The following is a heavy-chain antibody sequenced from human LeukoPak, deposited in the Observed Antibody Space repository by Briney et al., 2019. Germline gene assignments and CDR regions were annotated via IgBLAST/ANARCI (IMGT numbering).Heavy chain of an antibody. CDR3: ARAGAEYYDFWSGHHDAFDI. J-gene: IGHJ3*02. CDR1: GFTFSSYG. V-gene: IGHV3-30*03. Sequence: GGSLRLSCAASGFTFSSYGIHWVRQAPGKGLDWVAVISYDGTDKYYADSVKGRFTISRDNSKNTLYLQMNSLRAEDTAVYYCARAGAEYYDFWSGHHDAFDIWGQGTMVTVSS. CDR2: ISYDGTDK. D-gene: IGHD3-3*01.